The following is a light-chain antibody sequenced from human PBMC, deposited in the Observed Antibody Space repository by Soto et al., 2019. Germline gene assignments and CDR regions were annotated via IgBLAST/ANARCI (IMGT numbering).Light chain of an antibody. V-gene: IGKV3-15*01. CDR2: GAS. J-gene: IGKJ1*01. CDR3: QQYNNWPAT. CDR1: QSVSSN. Sequence: EIVMTQSPATLSVSPGERATLSCRASQSVSSNLAWYQQKPGQAPRLLIYGASTRATGIPARFSGSGSGTDFNLTISSLQSEDFADYYCQQYNNWPATFGQGTKVEIK.